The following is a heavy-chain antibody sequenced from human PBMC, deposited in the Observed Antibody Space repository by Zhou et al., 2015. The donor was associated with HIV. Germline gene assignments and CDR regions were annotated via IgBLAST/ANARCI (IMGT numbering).Heavy chain of an antibody. CDR1: GFTFSDYY. CDR2: ISSSGSTI. V-gene: IGHV3-11*04. Sequence: QVQLLESGGGLVKPGGSLRLSCAVSGFTFSDYYMSWIRQAPGKGLEWVSYISSSGSTIYYADSLQGRFTISRDNAKNSLYLQMNSLRGEDTAVYYCARVQELGMRGAFDYWGQGTLVTVSS. J-gene: IGHJ4*02. CDR3: ARVQELGMRGAFDY. D-gene: IGHD7-27*01.